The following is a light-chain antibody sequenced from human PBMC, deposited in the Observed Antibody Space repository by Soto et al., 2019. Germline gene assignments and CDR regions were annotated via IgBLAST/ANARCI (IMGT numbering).Light chain of an antibody. Sequence: IKMTKSLSSLSAPVGDRVTITCRASQSISSYLNWYQQKPGKAPKLLIYDASNLETGVPSRFSGSGSGTDFTFTISSLQPEDIATYYCQQYKSDSWTFGQGTKVDI. CDR1: QSISSY. CDR2: DAS. J-gene: IGKJ1*01. CDR3: QQYKSDSWT. V-gene: IGKV1-33*01.